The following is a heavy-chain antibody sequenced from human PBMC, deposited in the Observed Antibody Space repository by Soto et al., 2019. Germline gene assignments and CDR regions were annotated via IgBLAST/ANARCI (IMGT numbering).Heavy chain of an antibody. CDR3: ARKVYSNWGGCFEL. CDR2: IIPIYGTA. V-gene: IGHV1-69*06. J-gene: IGHJ4*03. CDR1: GGTFSSYA. Sequence: SVKVSCKASGGTFSSYAISWVRQAPGQGLEWMGGIIPIYGTANYAQKLQGRVTITADKSTSTAYMELSSLRGGDMAVYYCARKVYSNWGGCFELWGQGTLVTVS. D-gene: IGHD6-13*01.